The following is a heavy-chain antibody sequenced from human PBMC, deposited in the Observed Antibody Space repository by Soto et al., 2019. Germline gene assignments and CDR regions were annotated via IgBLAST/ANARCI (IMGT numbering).Heavy chain of an antibody. CDR3: ARVRITIFGVVIVGGAFDI. CDR1: GGSISSYY. Sequence: PSETLSLTCTVSGGSISSYYWSWIRQPPGKGLEWIGYIYYSGSTNYNPSLKSRVTISVDTSKNQFSLKLSSVTAADTAVYYCARVRITIFGVVIVGGAFDIRGQGTMVTVSS. CDR2: IYYSGST. D-gene: IGHD3-3*01. V-gene: IGHV4-59*08. J-gene: IGHJ3*02.